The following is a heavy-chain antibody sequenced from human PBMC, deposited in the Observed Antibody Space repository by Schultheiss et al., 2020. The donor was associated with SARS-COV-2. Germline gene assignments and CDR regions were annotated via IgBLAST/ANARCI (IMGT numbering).Heavy chain of an antibody. Sequence: GGSLRLSCAASGFTVSSNYMSWVRQAPGKGLEWVAVIWYDGSNKYYADSVKGRFTISRDNSKNTLYLQMNSLRAEDTAVYYCARPMVRGLYGGMDAFDIWGQGTMVTVSS. CDR2: IWYDGSNK. CDR3: ARPMVRGLYGGMDAFDI. V-gene: IGHV3-33*08. CDR1: GFTVSSNY. J-gene: IGHJ3*02. D-gene: IGHD3-10*01.